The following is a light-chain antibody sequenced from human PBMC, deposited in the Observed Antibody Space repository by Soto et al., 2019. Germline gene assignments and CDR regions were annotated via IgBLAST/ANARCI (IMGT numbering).Light chain of an antibody. CDR2: LGS. Sequence: DIVMTQSPLSLPVTPGEPASISRRSSQSLLHSNGYNYLDWYLQKPGQSPQLLIYLGSNRASGVPYRFSGSGSGTDFTLKISRVEAEDVGVYYCMQALQTPYTFGQGTKLEIK. V-gene: IGKV2-28*01. CDR3: MQALQTPYT. J-gene: IGKJ2*01. CDR1: QSLLHSNGYNY.